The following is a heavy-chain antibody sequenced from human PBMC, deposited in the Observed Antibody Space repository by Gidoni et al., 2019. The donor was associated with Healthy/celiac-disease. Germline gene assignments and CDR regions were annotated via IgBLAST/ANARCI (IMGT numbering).Heavy chain of an antibody. J-gene: IGHJ4*02. CDR3: ARDMVTTFDY. Sequence: QLQLQESGPGLVKPSETLSLTCTVSGGSISSSSYYWGWIRQPPGKGLEWIGSIYYSWSTYYNPSLKSRVTISVDTSKNQFSLKLSSVTAADTAVYYCARDMVTTFDYWGQGTLVTVSS. D-gene: IGHD5-18*01. V-gene: IGHV4-39*01. CDR2: IYYSWST. CDR1: GGSISSSSYY.